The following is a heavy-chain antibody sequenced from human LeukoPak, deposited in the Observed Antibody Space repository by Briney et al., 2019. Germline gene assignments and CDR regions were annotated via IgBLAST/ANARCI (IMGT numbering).Heavy chain of an antibody. V-gene: IGHV3-7*01. J-gene: IGHJ4*02. Sequence: GGSLRLSCAASGFNFSSFWMNWVRQVPGKGLEWVANINSDGSDKYYVDSVKGRFTISRDNGKNSLYLEVHSLRAEDTAVYYCARNTYYDFWSRHYGLDFWGQGTLVTVSS. CDR2: INSDGSDK. CDR3: ARNTYYDFWSRHYGLDF. CDR1: GFNFSSFW. D-gene: IGHD3-3*01.